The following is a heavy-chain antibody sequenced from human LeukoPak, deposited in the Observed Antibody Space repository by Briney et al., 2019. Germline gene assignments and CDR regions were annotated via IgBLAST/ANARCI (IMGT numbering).Heavy chain of an antibody. CDR3: AREGVVGATANHYDY. V-gene: IGHV3-53*01. CDR2: IYSGSRT. Sequence: GGSLRLSCAASGFTVSSNYMSWVRQPPGKGLEWVSVIYSGSRTFYADSVKGRFTISRDNSKNTLHLQMNSLRAEDTGVYYCAREGVVGATANHYDYWGQGSLVTVSS. CDR1: GFTVSSNY. D-gene: IGHD1-26*01. J-gene: IGHJ4*02.